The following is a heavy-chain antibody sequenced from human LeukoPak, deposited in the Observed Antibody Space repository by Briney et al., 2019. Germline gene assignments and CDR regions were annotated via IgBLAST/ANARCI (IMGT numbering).Heavy chain of an antibody. CDR1: GGSLSTYY. CDR3: ARGEWLLDPGDY. D-gene: IGHD5-24*01. J-gene: IGHJ4*02. CDR2: IYNSGST. V-gene: IGHV4-59*12. Sequence: KTSETLSLTCSVSGGSLSTYYWSWIRQPPGKGLEWIGFIYNSGSTNYNPSLKSRVTISVETSKNQFSLKLSSVTAADTAVYYCARGEWLLDPGDYWGQGTLVTVSS.